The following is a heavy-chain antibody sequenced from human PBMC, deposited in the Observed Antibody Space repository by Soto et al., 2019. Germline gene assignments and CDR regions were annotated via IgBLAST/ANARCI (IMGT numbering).Heavy chain of an antibody. Sequence: WWSLRLSCAASVFTCSSYGMHWFRRAPGKGLEWVAVISYDGSNKYYADSVKGRFTISRDNSKNTLYLQMNSLRAEDTAVYYCAKDSGRSGTLDYWGQGTLVTVSS. D-gene: IGHD1-26*01. CDR2: ISYDGSNK. J-gene: IGHJ4*02. CDR1: VFTCSSYG. CDR3: AKDSGRSGTLDY. V-gene: IGHV3-30*18.